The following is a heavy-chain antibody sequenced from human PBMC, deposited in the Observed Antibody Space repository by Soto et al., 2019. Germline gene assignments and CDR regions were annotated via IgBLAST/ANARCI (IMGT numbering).Heavy chain of an antibody. Sequence: SETLSLTCTVSGGSISSGGYYWSWIRQHPGKGLEWVGYSYYTGSSYYNPSLKSRVTISVDASKNQLSLRLASVTAADTAVYYCARDLRGYSRYDYLDYWGQGIPVTVAS. J-gene: IGHJ4*02. CDR3: ARDLRGYSRYDYLDY. CDR2: SYYTGSS. D-gene: IGHD5-12*01. V-gene: IGHV4-31*03. CDR1: GGSISSGGYY.